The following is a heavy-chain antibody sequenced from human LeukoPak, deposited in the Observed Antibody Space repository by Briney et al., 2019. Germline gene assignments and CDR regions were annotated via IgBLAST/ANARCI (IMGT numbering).Heavy chain of an antibody. CDR2: ISSSGSTI. CDR1: GFTFSDYY. Sequence: PGGSLRLSCAASGFTFSDYYMSWIRQAPGKGLEWVSYISSSGSTIYYADSVRGRFTISRDNAKNSLYLQMNSLRAEDTAVYYCARHTSYGGNSAFGYWGQGTLVTVSS. J-gene: IGHJ4*02. V-gene: IGHV3-11*01. D-gene: IGHD4-17*01. CDR3: ARHTSYGGNSAFGY.